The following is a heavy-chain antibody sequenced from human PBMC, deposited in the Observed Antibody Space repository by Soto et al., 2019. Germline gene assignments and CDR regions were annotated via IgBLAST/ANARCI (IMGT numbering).Heavy chain of an antibody. Sequence: SETLSLTCTVSGGSISSSGYYWGWIRQPPGKGLEWIGYIYYSGSTYYNPSLKSRVTISVDTSKNQFSLKLSSMTAADTAVYYCARDHPWFDPWGQGTLVTVSS. CDR3: ARDHPWFDP. J-gene: IGHJ5*02. CDR1: GGSISSSGYY. V-gene: IGHV4-39*07. CDR2: IYYSGST.